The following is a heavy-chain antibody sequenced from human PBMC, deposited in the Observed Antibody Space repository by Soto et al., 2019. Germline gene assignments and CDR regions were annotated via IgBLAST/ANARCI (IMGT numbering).Heavy chain of an antibody. Sequence: LRLSCAASGFTFSSYWMSWVRQAPGKGLEWVANIKQDGSEKYYVDSVKGRFTISRDNAKNSLYLQMNSLRAEDTAVYYCARARRRNYYYYGMDVWGQGTTVTVSS. CDR1: GFTFSSYW. CDR3: ARARRRNYYYYGMDV. J-gene: IGHJ6*02. V-gene: IGHV3-7*03. CDR2: IKQDGSEK.